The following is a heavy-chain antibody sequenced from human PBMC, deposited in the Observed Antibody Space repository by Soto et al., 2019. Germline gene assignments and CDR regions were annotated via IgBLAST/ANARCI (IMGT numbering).Heavy chain of an antibody. CDR3: ADWNRNWFDP. CDR2: IYYGGST. V-gene: IGHV4-61*01. CDR1: GGSVSAGTNH. D-gene: IGHD1-1*01. Sequence: QVQLQESGPGLVKPSETLSLACTVSGGSVSAGTNHWSWIRQSPGKGLEWIGYIYYGGSTNYNPSLKSRATISVDMSKNQFSLKLSSVTAADTAVYFCADWNRNWFDPWGHGILVTVSS. J-gene: IGHJ5*02.